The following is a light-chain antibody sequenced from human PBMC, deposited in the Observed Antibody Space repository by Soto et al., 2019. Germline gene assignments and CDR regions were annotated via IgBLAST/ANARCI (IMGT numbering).Light chain of an antibody. CDR1: QTIGSSY. Sequence: EIVLTQSPGTLSLSPGEIATLSCGASQTIGSSYLAWYQQKPGQAPRLLIVDASSRAPGIPDRFSGSGSGPDCTLTISRLEPEDFAVYHCHKYSRSHQTFGQGTRLAIK. CDR2: DAS. J-gene: IGKJ2*01. V-gene: IGKV3D-20*01. CDR3: HKYSRSHQT.